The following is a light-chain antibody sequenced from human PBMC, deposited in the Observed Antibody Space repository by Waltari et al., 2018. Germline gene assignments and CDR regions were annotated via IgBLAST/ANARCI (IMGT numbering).Light chain of an antibody. CDR3: QQYDISPLT. Sequence: EIVLTQSPGTLSLSPGERATLSCRASQTVRTTYLAWYQQKPGQAPTLLIYGASSRATRIPDRFSGSGSGTDFSVTISSLEPEDFAVYYCQQYDISPLTLGGGTKVEIK. J-gene: IGKJ4*01. CDR2: GAS. CDR1: QTVRTTY. V-gene: IGKV3-20*01.